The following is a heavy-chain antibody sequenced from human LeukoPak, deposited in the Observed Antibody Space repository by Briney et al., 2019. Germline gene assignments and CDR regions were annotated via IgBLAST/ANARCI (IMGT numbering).Heavy chain of an antibody. Sequence: GESLRISCKGSGYRFTSYWISWVRQMPGKGLEWMGRIDPSDSYTNYSPSFQGHVTISADKSISTAYLQWSSLKAPDTAMYFCAKPMTGAPDAFDIWGQGTMVTVS. CDR1: GYRFTSYW. V-gene: IGHV5-10-1*01. CDR3: AKPMTGAPDAFDI. CDR2: IDPSDSYT. J-gene: IGHJ3*02. D-gene: IGHD3-9*01.